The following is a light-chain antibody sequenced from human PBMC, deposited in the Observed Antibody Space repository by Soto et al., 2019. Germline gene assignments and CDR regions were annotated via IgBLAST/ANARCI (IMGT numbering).Light chain of an antibody. CDR1: QSVSTN. V-gene: IGKV3-15*01. CDR2: GAS. Sequence: EIVMTQSPATLSVSPGERATLSCRASQSVSTNLAWYQQKPGQGPRLLIYGASTRATGIPARFSGSGSGTEFTLTISGLQSEDFAVYYCQQYNNWPPLTFGGGTKVEIK. J-gene: IGKJ4*01. CDR3: QQYNNWPPLT.